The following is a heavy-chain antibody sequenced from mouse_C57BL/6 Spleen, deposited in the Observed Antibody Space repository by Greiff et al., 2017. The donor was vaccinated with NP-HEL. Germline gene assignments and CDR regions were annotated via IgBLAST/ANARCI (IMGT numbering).Heavy chain of an antibody. CDR1: GYTFTEYT. V-gene: IGHV1-62-2*01. D-gene: IGHD2-1*01. CDR2: FYPGSGSI. J-gene: IGHJ4*01. CDR3: ARHEGDGNYFYAMDY. Sequence: QVQLQQSGAELVKPGASVKLSCTASGYTFTEYTIHWVKQRSGQGLEWLGWFYPGSGSITYNEKFKDKATLTADKSYSTVYMELSRLTSEDSAVYFCARHEGDGNYFYAMDYWGQGTSVTVSS.